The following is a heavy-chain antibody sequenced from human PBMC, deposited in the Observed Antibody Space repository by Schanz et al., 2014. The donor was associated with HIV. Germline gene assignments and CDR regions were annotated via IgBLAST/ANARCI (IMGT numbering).Heavy chain of an antibody. CDR1: GYIFTSNG. J-gene: IGHJ5*02. CDR2: ISPSNGNT. Sequence: QVQLVQSGAEVKKPGASVRVSCKTSGYIFTSNGISWVRQAPGQGLEWMGWISPSNGNTNYAQKFQGRVPMTTDTSTSTAYMDLRSLRSDDTAVYYCAREKTTLNWFDPWGQGTLVTVSS. CDR3: AREKTTLNWFDP. V-gene: IGHV1-18*01.